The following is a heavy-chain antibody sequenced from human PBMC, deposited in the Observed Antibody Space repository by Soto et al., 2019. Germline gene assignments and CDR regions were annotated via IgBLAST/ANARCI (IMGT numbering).Heavy chain of an antibody. V-gene: IGHV4-31*11. CDR2: VHSSGNT. D-gene: IGHD2-15*01. Sequence: PSEPLSLPCAVYGGSVSGSFWSWIRQHPQKGLEWIGYVHSSGNTYYNPSFKNRVTISIDTSENKFSLNLGSVTAADTAVYYCARRGTYYFDYWGQGIRVTVSS. CDR3: ARRGTYYFDY. J-gene: IGHJ4*02. CDR1: GGSVSGSF.